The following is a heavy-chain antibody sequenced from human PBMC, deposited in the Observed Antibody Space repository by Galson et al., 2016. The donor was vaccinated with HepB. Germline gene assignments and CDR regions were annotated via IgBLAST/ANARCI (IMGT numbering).Heavy chain of an antibody. CDR1: GFTFRSYA. D-gene: IGHD3-22*01. CDR3: AKDPNYYDSSGYIWGGFDI. V-gene: IGHV3-23*01. CDR2: ISNSGGRT. Sequence: SLRLSCAASGFTFRSYAVTWVRQAPGKGLEWVSEISNSGGRTYYADSVKGRFTISRDNSKNTLSLQMNSLRAEDTAVYYCAKDPNYYDSSGYIWGGFDIWGQGTMVTVSS. J-gene: IGHJ3*02.